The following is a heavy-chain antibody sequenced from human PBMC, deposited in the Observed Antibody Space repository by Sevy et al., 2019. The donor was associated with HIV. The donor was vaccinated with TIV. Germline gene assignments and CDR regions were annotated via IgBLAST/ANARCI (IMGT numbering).Heavy chain of an antibody. CDR2: VYYIGSS. D-gene: IGHD3-22*01. CDR1: GGSISSSNYY. Sequence: SETLSLTCTVSGGSISSSNYYWGWIRQPPGKGLEWIANVYYIGSSYYNPSLKSRVTISVDTSRNQFALKLRSLTAADTAVYYWAREDYYDSSGYYYVGWFDPWGQGTLVTVSS. J-gene: IGHJ5*02. V-gene: IGHV4-39*02. CDR3: AREDYYDSSGYYYVGWFDP.